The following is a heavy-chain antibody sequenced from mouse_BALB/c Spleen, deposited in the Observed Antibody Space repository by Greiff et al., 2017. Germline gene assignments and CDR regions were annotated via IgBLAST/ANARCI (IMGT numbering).Heavy chain of an antibody. D-gene: IGHD1-1*01. CDR1: GFSLTGYG. Sequence: VQLQQSGPGLVAPSQSLSITCTVSGFSLTGYGVNWVRQPPGKGLEWLGMIWGDGSTDYNSALKSRLSISKDNSKSQVFLKMNSLQTDDTARYYCATAYYPYAMDYWGQGTSVTVSS. J-gene: IGHJ4*01. V-gene: IGHV2-6-7*01. CDR2: IWGDGST. CDR3: ATAYYPYAMDY.